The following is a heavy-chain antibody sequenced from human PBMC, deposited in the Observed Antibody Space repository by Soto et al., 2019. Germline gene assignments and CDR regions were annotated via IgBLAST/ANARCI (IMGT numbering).Heavy chain of an antibody. V-gene: IGHV4-30-4*01. D-gene: IGHD6-13*01. CDR3: ARYSSSSSLIGFDP. J-gene: IGHJ5*02. CDR2: IHGRGST. CDR1: GDAISSGDYC. Sequence: SETLSLTCTVSGDAISSGDYCWSWIRQPPGKGLEWIGYIHGRGSTFYKPSLQSRIAMSVDMSKNQFSLRLTSVTASDTAVYYCARYSSSSSLIGFDPWGRGSLVTVSS.